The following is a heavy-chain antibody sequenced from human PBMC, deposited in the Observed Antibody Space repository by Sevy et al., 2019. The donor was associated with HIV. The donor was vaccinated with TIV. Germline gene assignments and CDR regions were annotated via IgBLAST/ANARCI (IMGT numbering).Heavy chain of an antibody. V-gene: IGHV3-30-3*01. J-gene: IGHJ6*02. Sequence: GGSLRLSCAASEFIFTGYWMNWVRQAPGKGLEWVAVISYDGSNKYYADSVKGRFTISRDNSKNTLYLQMDGLRAEDTALYYCARDDEPDYYYFDMDVWGQGTTVTVSS. CDR2: ISYDGSNK. CDR1: EFIFTGYW. CDR3: ARDDEPDYYYFDMDV.